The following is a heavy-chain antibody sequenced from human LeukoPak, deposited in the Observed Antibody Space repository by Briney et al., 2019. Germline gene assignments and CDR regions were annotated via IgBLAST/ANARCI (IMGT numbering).Heavy chain of an antibody. Sequence: SETLSLTCAVYGGSFSGYYWSWIRQPPGKGLEWIGEINHSGSTNYNPSLKSRVTISVGTSKNQFSLKLSSVTAADTAVYYCARGYGDYPKAFDYWGQGTLVTVSS. V-gene: IGHV4-34*01. CDR2: INHSGST. J-gene: IGHJ4*02. CDR1: GGSFSGYY. CDR3: ARGYGDYPKAFDY. D-gene: IGHD4-17*01.